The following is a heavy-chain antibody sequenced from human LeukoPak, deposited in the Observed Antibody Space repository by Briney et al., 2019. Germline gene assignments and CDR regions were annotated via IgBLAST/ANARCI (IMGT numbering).Heavy chain of an antibody. Sequence: SETLSLTCTVSGGSISSGSYYWSWIRQPAGKGLEWIGRIYTSGSTTYNSSLKSRVTISVDTSKNQFSLKLSSVTAANTAVYYCARGRRYYGSGSYYIAYYFDYWGQGTLVTVSS. CDR2: IYTSGST. J-gene: IGHJ4*02. CDR1: GGSISSGSYY. CDR3: ARGRRYYGSGSYYIAYYFDY. V-gene: IGHV4-61*02. D-gene: IGHD3-10*01.